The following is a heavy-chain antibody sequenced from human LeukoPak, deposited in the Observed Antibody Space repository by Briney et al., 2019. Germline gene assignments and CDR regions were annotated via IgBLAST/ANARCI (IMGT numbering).Heavy chain of an antibody. D-gene: IGHD2-21*01. CDR2: INAGNGHT. V-gene: IGHV1-3*01. CDR3: ARGIWSARTVDYYLDY. J-gene: IGHJ4*02. Sequence: RASVKVSCKASGYTFSNYAIHWVRQAPGQRLEWMGWINAGNGHTKYSQNFQGRVTITRDSSASTAYMELSSLTSEDTAVYYCARGIWSARTVDYYLDYWGQGTLVTVSS. CDR1: GYTFSNYA.